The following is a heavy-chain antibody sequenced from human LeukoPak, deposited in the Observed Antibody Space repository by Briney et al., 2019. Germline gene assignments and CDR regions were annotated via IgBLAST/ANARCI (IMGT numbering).Heavy chain of an antibody. CDR1: GFTFSSYW. D-gene: IGHD6-19*01. CDR3: ARDLGLDEYSSDWHRRGTLSWFDP. Sequence: QSGGSLRLSCAASGFTFSSYWMSWVRQAPGKGLEWVANIKQDGSEKYYVDSVKGRFTISRDNAKNSLYLQMNSLRAEDTAVYYCARDLGLDEYSSDWHRRGTLSWFDPWGQGTLVTVSS. CDR2: IKQDGSEK. J-gene: IGHJ5*02. V-gene: IGHV3-7*03.